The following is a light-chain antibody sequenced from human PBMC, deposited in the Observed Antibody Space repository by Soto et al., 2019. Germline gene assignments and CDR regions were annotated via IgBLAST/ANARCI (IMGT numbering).Light chain of an antibody. J-gene: IGKJ1*01. V-gene: IGKV1-5*01. Sequence: DMQMTQSPSTLSASVGDRVTITCRATQTISFSLAWYQQKPGKAPKLLIYDASTLQSGVPSRFSGSESGTEFILTISGLQPDDFAPYYCQQYHGDSLPFGQGPKVEI. CDR3: QQYHGDSLP. CDR1: QTISFS. CDR2: DAS.